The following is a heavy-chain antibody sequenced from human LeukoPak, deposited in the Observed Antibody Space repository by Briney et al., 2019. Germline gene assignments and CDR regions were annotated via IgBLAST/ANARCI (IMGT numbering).Heavy chain of an antibody. CDR1: GGSFSGYY. D-gene: IGHD3-22*01. V-gene: IGHV4-34*01. CDR3: ARVEGSEYYYDSSGYSAAGY. Sequence: SETLSLTCAVYGGSFSGYYWSWIRQPPGKGLEWIGEINHSGSTNYNPSLKSRVTISVDTSKNQFSLKLSSVTAADTAVYYCARVEGSEYYYDSSGYSAAGYWGQGTLVTVSS. CDR2: INHSGST. J-gene: IGHJ4*02.